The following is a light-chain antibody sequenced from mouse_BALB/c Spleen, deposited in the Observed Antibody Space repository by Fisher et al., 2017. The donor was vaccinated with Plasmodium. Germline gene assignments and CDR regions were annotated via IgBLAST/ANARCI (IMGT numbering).Light chain of an antibody. CDR1: QSLVYSNGNTY. CDR3: SQSTHLPLT. Sequence: DIVLTQSPLSLPVSLGDQASISCRSSQSLVYSNGNTYLHWYLQKPGQSPKLLIYTVSNRFSGVPDRFTGSGSGTDFTLKISGVEAEDLGAYFCSQSTHLPLTFGAGTKLELK. V-gene: IGKV1-110*01. CDR2: TVS. J-gene: IGKJ5*01.